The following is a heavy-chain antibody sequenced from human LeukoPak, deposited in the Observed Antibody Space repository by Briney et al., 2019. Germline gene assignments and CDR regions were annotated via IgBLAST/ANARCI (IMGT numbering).Heavy chain of an antibody. J-gene: IGHJ4*02. V-gene: IGHV3-48*03. CDR1: GFTLSIYE. Sequence: GGSLRLSCAASGFTLSIYEMNWVRQAPGKGLEWVSTISSSGSAMYYADSLKGRFTISRDNAKNSLYLQMNSLRAEDTAVYYCARDRSTVTTWVDYWGQGTLVTVSS. D-gene: IGHD4-17*01. CDR3: ARDRSTVTTWVDY. CDR2: ISSSGSAM.